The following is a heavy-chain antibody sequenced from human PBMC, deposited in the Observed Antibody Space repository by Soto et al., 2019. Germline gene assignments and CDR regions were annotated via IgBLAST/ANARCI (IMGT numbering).Heavy chain of an antibody. Sequence: SETLSLTCTVSGYSIRNGYYWGWIRQPPGKGLGWIGTIYHSGSTYYNPSLKSRVTISVDASENHFSLKLCSVTAAATAVYYCARVGPYCGGDCYSPPPWGQGTLVTVSS. CDR2: IYHSGST. V-gene: IGHV4-38-2*02. CDR3: ARVGPYCGGDCYSPPP. CDR1: GYSIRNGYY. J-gene: IGHJ5*02. D-gene: IGHD2-21*02.